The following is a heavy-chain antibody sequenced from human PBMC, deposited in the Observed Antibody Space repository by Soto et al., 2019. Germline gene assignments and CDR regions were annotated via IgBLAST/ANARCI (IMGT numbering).Heavy chain of an antibody. J-gene: IGHJ6*03. D-gene: IGHD6-13*01. CDR3: ARRGIAAAELSDYYYYYMDV. Sequence: PGGSLRLSCAASGFTFSSYWMSWVRQAPGKGLEWIGEINHSGSTNYNPSLKSRVTISVDTSKNQFSLKLSSVTAADTAVYYCARRGIAAAELSDYYYYYMDVWGKGTTVTVSS. V-gene: IGHV4-34*01. CDR2: INHSGST. CDR1: GFTFSSYW.